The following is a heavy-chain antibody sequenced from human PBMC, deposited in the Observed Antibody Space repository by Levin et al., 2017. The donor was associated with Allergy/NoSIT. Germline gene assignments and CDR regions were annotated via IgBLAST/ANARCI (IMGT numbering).Heavy chain of an antibody. CDR3: AEGDTGWYSPTAFDI. CDR1: GFTVTNNY. Sequence: GGSLRLSCEASGFTVTNNYMAWIRQAPGKGLEWVSVVYSSGTTYFADSVKGRFTISRDYATNTVDLQMNRLRVEDTALYYCAEGDTGWYSPTAFDIWGQGTMVTVSS. V-gene: IGHV3-53*01. J-gene: IGHJ3*02. D-gene: IGHD6-19*01. CDR2: VYSSGTT.